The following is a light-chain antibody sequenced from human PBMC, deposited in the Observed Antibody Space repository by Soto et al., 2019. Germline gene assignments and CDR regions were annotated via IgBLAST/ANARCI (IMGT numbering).Light chain of an antibody. V-gene: IGLV1-40*01. Sequence: QSVLTQPPSVSGAPGQRVTISCTGSSSNIGAGYGVNWYQHLPGTAPKLLIYGNSNRPSGVPDRFSGSKSGNTASLTVSGLQAEDEADYYCSSYAGSNPCVCGTGTKVTVL. CDR2: GNS. J-gene: IGLJ1*01. CDR1: SSNIGAGYG. CDR3: SSYAGSNPCV.